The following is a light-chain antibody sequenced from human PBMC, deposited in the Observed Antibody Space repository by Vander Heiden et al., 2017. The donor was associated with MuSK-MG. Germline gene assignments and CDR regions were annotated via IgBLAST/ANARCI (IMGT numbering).Light chain of an antibody. J-gene: IGKJ1*01. CDR1: QSVLYSSNNRNY. Sequence: DIVMTQSPDSLAVSLGERATINCKSSQSVLYSSNNRNYLAWYQQKAGQPPKLLFYWASTREAGVPDRFSGSGSGTDFTLTISSRQAEDVAVYYCQQDDSSPPGTFGQGTKVXIK. V-gene: IGKV4-1*01. CDR2: WAS. CDR3: QQDDSSPPGT.